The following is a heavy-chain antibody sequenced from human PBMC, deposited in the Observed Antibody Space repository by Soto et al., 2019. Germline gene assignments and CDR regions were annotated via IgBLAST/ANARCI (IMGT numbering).Heavy chain of an antibody. V-gene: IGHV1-18*01. Sequence: QGQLVQSGPEVKKPGASVKVSCKASDYTFSRYGISWVRQAPGQGLEWMGWVSGYNGDTKYAQKVQGRVTMTIDTSTYTAYMELRSLTSDDTANYYCAKNGQPPYYYYGMDVWGQGTTVTVSS. D-gene: IGHD2-8*01. CDR1: DYTFSRYG. CDR3: AKNGQPPYYYYGMDV. CDR2: VSGYNGDT. J-gene: IGHJ6*02.